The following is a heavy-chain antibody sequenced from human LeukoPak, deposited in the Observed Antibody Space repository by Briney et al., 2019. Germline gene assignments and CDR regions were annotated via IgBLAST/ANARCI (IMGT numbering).Heavy chain of an antibody. CDR2: INHSGST. D-gene: IGHD3-22*01. J-gene: IGHJ3*02. Sequence: SETLSLTCTVYGGSFSGYYWSWIRQPPGKGLEWIGEINHSGSTNYNPSLKSRVTISVDTSKNQFSLRLSSVTAADTAVYYCARIYDSSGYYSVGMSDAFDIWGQGTMVTVSS. CDR3: ARIYDSSGYYSVGMSDAFDI. CDR1: GGSFSGYY. V-gene: IGHV4-34*01.